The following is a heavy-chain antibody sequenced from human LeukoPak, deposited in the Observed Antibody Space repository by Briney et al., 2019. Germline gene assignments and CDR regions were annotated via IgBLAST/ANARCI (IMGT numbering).Heavy chain of an antibody. Sequence: PGGSLRLSCAASGFTFSSYAMSWVRQAPGKGLEGVSTISGSGGSTYYADSVKGRFTISRDNSKNTLYLQMNSLRAEDTAVYYCAKAAYCSSTSCPPDYWGQGTLVTVSS. CDR2: ISGSGGST. CDR1: GFTFSSYA. CDR3: AKAAYCSSTSCPPDY. V-gene: IGHV3-23*01. D-gene: IGHD2-2*01. J-gene: IGHJ4*02.